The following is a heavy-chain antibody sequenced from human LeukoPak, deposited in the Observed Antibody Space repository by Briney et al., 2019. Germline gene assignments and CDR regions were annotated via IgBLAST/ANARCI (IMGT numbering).Heavy chain of an antibody. Sequence: PSQTLSLTCTVSGGSISSGSYYGSWIRQPAGKGLEWIGRIYTSGSTNYNPSLQSRVTISVDTSKNQFSLKLSSVTAADTAVYYCAGYDYVWGSYRRDYWGQGTLVTVSS. V-gene: IGHV4-61*02. CDR1: GGSISSGSYY. CDR2: IYTSGST. CDR3: AGYDYVWGSYRRDY. D-gene: IGHD3-16*02. J-gene: IGHJ4*02.